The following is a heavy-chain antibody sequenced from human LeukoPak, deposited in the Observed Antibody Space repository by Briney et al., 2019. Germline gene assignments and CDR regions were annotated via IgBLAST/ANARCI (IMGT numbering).Heavy chain of an antibody. CDR2: IIPIFGTA. Sequence: SVEVSCKASGGTFSSYAISWVRQAPGQGLEWMGGIIPIFGTANYAQKFQGRVTITTDESTSTAYMELSSLRSEDTAVYYCASSKRGYYYYYMDVWGKGTTVTVSS. D-gene: IGHD3-16*01. CDR3: ASSKRGYYYYYMDV. V-gene: IGHV1-69*05. CDR1: GGTFSSYA. J-gene: IGHJ6*03.